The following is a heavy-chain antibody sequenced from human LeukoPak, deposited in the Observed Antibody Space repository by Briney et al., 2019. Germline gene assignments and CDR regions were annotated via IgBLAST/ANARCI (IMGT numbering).Heavy chain of an antibody. J-gene: IGHJ4*02. CDR2: IHYSGSA. V-gene: IGHV4-59*01. CDR3: ARDMGAPDYGSYSVDY. CDR1: GGSFSGYY. Sequence: SETLSLTCAVYGGSFSGYYWSWIRQPPGRGLEWIAYIHYSGSAAYNPSLKSRVTISRDMSTNQLSLKMTSVTAADTAVYFCARDMGAPDYGSYSVDYWGQGTLVTVSS. D-gene: IGHD4-23*01.